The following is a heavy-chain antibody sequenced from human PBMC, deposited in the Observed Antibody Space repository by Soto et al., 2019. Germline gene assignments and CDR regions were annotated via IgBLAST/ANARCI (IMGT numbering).Heavy chain of an antibody. D-gene: IGHD2-21*01. CDR1: GGSVSSGGYY. CDR3: EKHEYFEYFKY. V-gene: IGHV4-61*08. CDR2: IYHSGST. J-gene: IGHJ1*01. Sequence: SETLSLTCTVSGGSVSSGGYYWSWIRQPPGKGLEWIGYIYHSGSTNYNPSLKSRVTISVDTSKNQFSLKLRSVTAADTAVYYCEKHEYFEYFKYWAQGTMVTVYS.